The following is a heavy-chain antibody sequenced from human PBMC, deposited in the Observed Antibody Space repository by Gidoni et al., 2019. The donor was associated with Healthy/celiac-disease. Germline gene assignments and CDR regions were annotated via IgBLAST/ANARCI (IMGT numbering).Heavy chain of an antibody. J-gene: IGHJ5*02. CDR2: MSWNSGSI. CDR3: AKATLNIAVAGTWFDP. D-gene: IGHD6-19*01. CDR1: GFTFDDYA. Sequence: EVQLVESGGGLVQPGRSLRPSCAASGFTFDDYAMHWVRQAPGKGLEWVSGMSWNSGSIGYADSVKGRFTISRDNAKNSLYLQMNSLRAEDTALYYCAKATLNIAVAGTWFDPWGQGTLVTVSS. V-gene: IGHV3-9*01.